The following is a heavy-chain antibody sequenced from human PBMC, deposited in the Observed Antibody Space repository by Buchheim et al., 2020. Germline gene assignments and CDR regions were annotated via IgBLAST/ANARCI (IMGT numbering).Heavy chain of an antibody. D-gene: IGHD5-18*01. CDR2: IYSVGST. CDR1: GFTVSNNY. J-gene: IGHJ4*02. CDR3: ARGDNFGYWSY. V-gene: IGHV3-66*01. Sequence: EVQLVESGGNLVQPGGSLRLSCAASGFTVSNNYMSWVRQAPGKGLEWVSIIYSVGSTYYADSVKGRFTISRDNSKNTLYLQRNSLRAVDTAVYYCARGDNFGYWSYWGQGTL.